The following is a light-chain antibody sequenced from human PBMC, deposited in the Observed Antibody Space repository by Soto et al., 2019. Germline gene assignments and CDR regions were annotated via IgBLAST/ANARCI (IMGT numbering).Light chain of an antibody. CDR2: GAS. V-gene: IGKV3-15*01. Sequence: EIVMTQSPATLSVSPGERATLSCRASQSVSSKLAWYQQKPGQAPRLLIYGASTRATGIPARFSGSGSGTEFTLTISSLQSEDFAVYYCQQYNNWPLTFGQGPKVEIK. CDR1: QSVSSK. CDR3: QQYNNWPLT. J-gene: IGKJ1*01.